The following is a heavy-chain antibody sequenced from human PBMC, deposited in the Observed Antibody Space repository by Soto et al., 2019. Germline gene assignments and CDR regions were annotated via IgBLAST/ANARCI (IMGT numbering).Heavy chain of an antibody. D-gene: IGHD6-13*01. CDR3: AREVPHSSPSDY. V-gene: IGHV1-18*01. J-gene: IGHJ4*02. CDR1: GYTFASYG. CDR2: ISAYNGNT. Sequence: ASVKVSCKDSGYTFASYGISWVRQAPGQGPEWMGWISAYNGNTNYAQKLQGRVTMTTDTSTSTAYMELRSLRSDDTAVYYCAREVPHSSPSDYWGQGTLVTVSS.